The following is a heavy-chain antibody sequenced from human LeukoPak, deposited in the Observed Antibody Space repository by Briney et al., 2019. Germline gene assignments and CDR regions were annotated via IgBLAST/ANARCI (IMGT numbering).Heavy chain of an antibody. V-gene: IGHV3-21*01. Sequence: GGSLRLSCVTSGFTFGRHSLNSVRQAPGRGLEWASSISGAGRYIIYADSVKGRFSISRDNAKKSFYLQMDSLRADDTAVYYCARDEADYYDNSGFFYDSFDLWGQGTGVIVSS. D-gene: IGHD3-22*01. CDR2: ISGAGRYI. J-gene: IGHJ3*01. CDR3: ARDEADYYDNSGFFYDSFDL. CDR1: GFTFGRHS.